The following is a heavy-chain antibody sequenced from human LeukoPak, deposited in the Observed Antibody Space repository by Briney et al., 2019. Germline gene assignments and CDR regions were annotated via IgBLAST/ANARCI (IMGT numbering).Heavy chain of an antibody. J-gene: IGHJ5*02. D-gene: IGHD5-12*01. CDR2: LTDSGDAT. CDR3: ARGYSHNSGGWLDP. Sequence: GGSLRLSRAVSGFTFSHYAMSWVRQAPGTGLEWVGSLTDSGDATYYADSVKGRLTISRDNSNSTLYLHISGLRDEDTAVYYCARGYSHNSGGWLDPWGQGTLVTVSS. CDR1: GFTFSHYA. V-gene: IGHV3-23*01.